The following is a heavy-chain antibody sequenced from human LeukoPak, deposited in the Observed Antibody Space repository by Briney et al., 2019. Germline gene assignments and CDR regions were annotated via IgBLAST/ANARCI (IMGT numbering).Heavy chain of an antibody. D-gene: IGHD5-12*01. Sequence: GGSLRLSCAASGFTFSSYAMSWVRQAPGKGLERVSAISGSGGSTYYADSVKGRFTISRDYSKNTLYLQMNSLRAEDTAVYYCAKDAGYSGYEETIWGQGTLVTVSS. CDR2: ISGSGGST. J-gene: IGHJ4*02. CDR1: GFTFSSYA. CDR3: AKDAGYSGYEETI. V-gene: IGHV3-23*01.